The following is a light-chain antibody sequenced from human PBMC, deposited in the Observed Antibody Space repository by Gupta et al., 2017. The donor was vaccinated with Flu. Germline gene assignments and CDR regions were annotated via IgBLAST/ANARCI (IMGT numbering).Light chain of an antibody. CDR3: QQLNTYPPLT. CDR2: AAS. Sequence: DIQLTQSPSFLSASIGDRVTITCRASQAISSYFAWYQQRPGKAPKLLIYAASTLQSGVPSRFSGSGSGTEFTLTISSLQPEDFGTYYCQQLNTYPPLTFGQGTRLEIK. CDR1: QAISSY. V-gene: IGKV1-9*01. J-gene: IGKJ5*01.